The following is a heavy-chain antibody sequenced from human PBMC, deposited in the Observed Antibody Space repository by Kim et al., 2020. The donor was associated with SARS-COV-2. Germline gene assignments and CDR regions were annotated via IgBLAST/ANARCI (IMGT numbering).Heavy chain of an antibody. V-gene: IGHV4-34*01. D-gene: IGHD3-10*01. J-gene: IGHJ4*02. Sequence: SETLSLTCAVYGGSFSGYYWSWIRQPPGKGLEWIGEINHSGRTNYNPSLKSRVTISVDTSKNQFSLKLTSVTAADTAVYYCARRLSNTSGWGSHYCDLWGQGTLVTDSS. CDR2: INHSGRT. CDR1: GGSFSGYY. CDR3: ARRLSNTSGWGSHYCDL.